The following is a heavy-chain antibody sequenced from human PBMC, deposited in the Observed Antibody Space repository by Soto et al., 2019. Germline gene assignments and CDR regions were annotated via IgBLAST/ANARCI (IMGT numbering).Heavy chain of an antibody. D-gene: IGHD2-2*01. J-gene: IGHJ6*02. V-gene: IGHV3-66*01. CDR2: IYSGGST. Sequence: EVQLVESGGGLVQPGGSLRLSCAASGFTVSSNYMSWVRQAPGKGLEWVSVIYSGGSTYYADSVKGRFTISRDNSKNTLYLQMNSLRAEDTAVYYCERDVQLSYGMDVWGQGTTVTVSS. CDR3: ERDVQLSYGMDV. CDR1: GFTVSSNY.